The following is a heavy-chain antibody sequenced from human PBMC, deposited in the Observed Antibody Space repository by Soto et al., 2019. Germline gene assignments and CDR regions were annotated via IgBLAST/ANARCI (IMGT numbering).Heavy chain of an antibody. J-gene: IGHJ4*02. D-gene: IGHD5-12*01. CDR1: EFTFSNYA. Sequence: GGSLRLSCAASEFTFSNYAMSWVRQAPGKGLEWVSAISYGGGTTYYADSVKGRFTISRDNSKNTLYLQMNSLRAEDTAVYSCPNPVDIVATTQLDYWGQGTLVTVSS. V-gene: IGHV3-23*01. CDR2: ISYGGGTT. CDR3: PNPVDIVATTQLDY.